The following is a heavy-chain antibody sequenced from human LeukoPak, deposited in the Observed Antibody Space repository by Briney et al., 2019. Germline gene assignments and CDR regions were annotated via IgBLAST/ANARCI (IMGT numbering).Heavy chain of an antibody. Sequence: PSETLSLTCTVSGGSIISSSYYWGWIRQPPGKGLEWIGSIYYNGRIYYNPSLKSRVTISVDTSKNQFSLKLSSVTAADTAVYYCAREDCSSTSCYYFQHWGQGTLVTVSS. J-gene: IGHJ1*01. CDR2: IYYNGRI. D-gene: IGHD2-2*01. V-gene: IGHV4-39*07. CDR1: GGSIISSSYY. CDR3: AREDCSSTSCYYFQH.